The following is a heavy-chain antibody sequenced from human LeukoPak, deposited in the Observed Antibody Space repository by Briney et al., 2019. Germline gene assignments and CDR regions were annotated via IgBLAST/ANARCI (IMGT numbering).Heavy chain of an antibody. CDR1: GFTFSNYE. CDR3: ARVLRYCSGGNCYSGGLGYMDV. Sequence: GGSLRLSCVASGFTFSNYEMNWVRQAPGKGLEWVSYISGSGGTIYYADSVKGRFTISRDNAKNSLFLQMNSLRAEDTAVYYCARVLRYCSGGNCYSGGLGYMDVWGKGTTVTVSS. V-gene: IGHV3-48*03. J-gene: IGHJ6*03. D-gene: IGHD2-15*01. CDR2: ISGSGGTI.